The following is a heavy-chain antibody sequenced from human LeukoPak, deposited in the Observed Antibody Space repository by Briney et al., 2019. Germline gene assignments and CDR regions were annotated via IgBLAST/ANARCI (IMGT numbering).Heavy chain of an antibody. V-gene: IGHV3-20*04. CDR2: INWNGGST. J-gene: IGHJ6*03. CDR1: GFTFDDYG. CDR3: ARGAGDSSGYGYYYYMDV. D-gene: IGHD3-22*01. Sequence: PGGSLRLSCAASGFTFDDYGMSRVRQAPGKGLEWVSGINWNGGSTGYADSVKGRFTISRDNAKNSLYLQMNSLRAEDTALYYCARGAGDSSGYGYYYYMDVWGKGTTVTVSS.